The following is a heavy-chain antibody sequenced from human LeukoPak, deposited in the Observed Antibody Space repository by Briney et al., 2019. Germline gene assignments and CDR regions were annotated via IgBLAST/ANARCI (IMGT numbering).Heavy chain of an antibody. V-gene: IGHV3-48*01. D-gene: IGHD3-16*01. CDR3: ARDFRNLGMDV. J-gene: IGHJ6*03. Sequence: GGSLRLSCAASGFTFSTYSMNWVRQAPGKGLEWVSYISNSGYSTHYADSVKGRFTVSRDNAKNSLFLQMDSLRAEDTAVYFCARDFRNLGMDVWGKGTTVTVSS. CDR2: ISNSGYST. CDR1: GFTFSTYS.